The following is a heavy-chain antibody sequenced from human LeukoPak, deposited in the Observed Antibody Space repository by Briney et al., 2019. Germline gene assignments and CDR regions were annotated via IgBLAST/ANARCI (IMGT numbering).Heavy chain of an antibody. V-gene: IGHV3-73*01. D-gene: IGHD3-22*01. J-gene: IGHJ4*02. Sequence: PGGSLRLSCAASGFTFSGSAMHWVRQASGKGLEWVGRIRSKANSYATAYAASVKGRFTISRDDSKNTAYLQMSSLKTEDTAVYYCTRHPPYDSSGYYYGYFDYWGQGTLVTVSS. CDR3: TRHPPYDSSGYYYGYFDY. CDR2: IRSKANSYAT. CDR1: GFTFSGSA.